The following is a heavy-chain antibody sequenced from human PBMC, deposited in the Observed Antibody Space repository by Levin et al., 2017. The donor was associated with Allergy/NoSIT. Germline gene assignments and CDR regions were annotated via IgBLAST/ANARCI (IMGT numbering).Heavy chain of an antibody. J-gene: IGHJ6*02. D-gene: IGHD3-9*01. Sequence: GESLKISCAASGFTFSNHAMNWVRQAPGKGLEWVSGISGSGGDTYYAESVKGRFTISRDFSKNTLYLQMNSLRAEDTAVYYCAKDPYFDWGFGMDVWGQGTTVTVSS. CDR1: GFTFSNHA. CDR2: ISGSGGDT. CDR3: AKDPYFDWGFGMDV. V-gene: IGHV3-23*01.